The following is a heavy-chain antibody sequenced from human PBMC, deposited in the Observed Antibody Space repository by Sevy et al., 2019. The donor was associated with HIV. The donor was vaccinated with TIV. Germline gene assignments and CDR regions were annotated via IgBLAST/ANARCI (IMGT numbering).Heavy chain of an antibody. J-gene: IGHJ4*02. V-gene: IGHV4-59*01. D-gene: IGHD6-19*01. Sequence: SETLSLTCTVSGGSISSYYWSWIRQPPGKGLEWIGYIYYSGSTNYNPYLKSRVTISVNTSKNQFSLKLISVTAADTAVYYCARDFRSSSGWSLFDYWGQGTLVTVSS. CDR1: GGSISSYY. CDR3: ARDFRSSSGWSLFDY. CDR2: IYYSGST.